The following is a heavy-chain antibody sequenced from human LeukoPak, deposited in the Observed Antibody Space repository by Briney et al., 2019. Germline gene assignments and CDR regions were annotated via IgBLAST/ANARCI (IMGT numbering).Heavy chain of an antibody. Sequence: ASVKVSCKASGYTFTGYYMHWVRQAPGQGLEWMGWISPNSGGTNYAQKFQGRVTMTRDTSISTAYMELSRLRSDDTAVYYCARRRVAAAGMGFDPWGQGTLVTVSS. D-gene: IGHD6-13*01. CDR1: GYTFTGYY. V-gene: IGHV1-2*02. J-gene: IGHJ5*02. CDR3: ARRRVAAAGMGFDP. CDR2: ISPNSGGT.